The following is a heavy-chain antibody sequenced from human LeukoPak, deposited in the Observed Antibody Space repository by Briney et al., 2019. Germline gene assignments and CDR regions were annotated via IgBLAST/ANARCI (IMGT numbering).Heavy chain of an antibody. CDR2: FDPEDGET. D-gene: IGHD2-15*01. V-gene: IGHV1-24*01. J-gene: IGHJ3*02. Sequence: ASVKVSCKVSGYTLTELSMHWVRQAPGKGLEWMGGFDPEDGETIYAQKFQGRVTMTEDTSTDTAYMELSSLRSEDTAVYYCATDSDCSGGSCYDAFDIWGQRTMVTVSS. CDR3: ATDSDCSGGSCYDAFDI. CDR1: GYTLTELS.